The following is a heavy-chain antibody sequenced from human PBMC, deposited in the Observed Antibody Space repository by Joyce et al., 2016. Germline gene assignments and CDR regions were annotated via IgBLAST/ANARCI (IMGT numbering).Heavy chain of an antibody. D-gene: IGHD5-12*01. V-gene: IGHV2-5*02. CDR3: AHRPNSGYDPSAFDF. CDR2: IYWDDDK. J-gene: IGHJ4*02. Sequence: QITLKESGPTLVKPTQTLTLTCAFSGFSLSTRGVGVGWIRQHPGKALEWRALIYWDDDKRYRPSLKGRLTITKDTSRNQVVLTMTNMDPVDTATYYCAHRPNSGYDPSAFDFWGQGTLVTVSS. CDR1: GFSLSTRGVG.